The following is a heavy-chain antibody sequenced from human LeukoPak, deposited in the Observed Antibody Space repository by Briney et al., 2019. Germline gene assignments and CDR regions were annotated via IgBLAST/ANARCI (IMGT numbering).Heavy chain of an antibody. CDR1: GGSISSYY. V-gene: IGHV4-59*01. D-gene: IGHD6-19*01. J-gene: IGHJ6*02. CDR3: ARTYYSSGWYGMDV. CDR2: IYYSGSS. Sequence: SETLSLTCTVSGGSISSYYWSWIRQPPGKGLEWIGYIYYSGSSNYNPSLKSRVTISVDTSKNQFSLKLSSVTAADTAVYYCARTYYSSGWYGMDVWGQGTTVTVSS.